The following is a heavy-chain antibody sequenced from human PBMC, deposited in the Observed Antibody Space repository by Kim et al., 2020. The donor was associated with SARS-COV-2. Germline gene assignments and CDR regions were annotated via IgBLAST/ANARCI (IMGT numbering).Heavy chain of an antibody. CDR2: ISWNSGSI. CDR1: GFTFGDYA. V-gene: IGHV3-9*01. CDR3: AKDIEPYGYSYAHAYFDY. Sequence: GGSLRLSCAASGFTFGDYAMHWVRQAPGKGLEWVSGISWNSGSIGYADSVKGRFTISRDNAKNSLYLQMNSLRAEDTALYYCAKDIEPYGYSYAHAYFDYWGQGTLVTVSS. J-gene: IGHJ4*02. D-gene: IGHD5-18*01.